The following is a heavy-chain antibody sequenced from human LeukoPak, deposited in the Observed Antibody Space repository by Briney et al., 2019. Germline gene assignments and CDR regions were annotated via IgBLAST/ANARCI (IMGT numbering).Heavy chain of an antibody. CDR1: GFTFNRHW. Sequence: GGSLRLSCAGSGFTFNRHWMSWVRQAPGKGLEWVASINQDESRMHYVDSVKGRFIISRDNAKNLLSLQMNSLRAEDTAMYYCARLLGEATIYDLWGQGTLVTVSS. CDR3: ARLLGEATIYDL. V-gene: IGHV3-7*01. J-gene: IGHJ5*02. D-gene: IGHD3-16*01. CDR2: INQDESRM.